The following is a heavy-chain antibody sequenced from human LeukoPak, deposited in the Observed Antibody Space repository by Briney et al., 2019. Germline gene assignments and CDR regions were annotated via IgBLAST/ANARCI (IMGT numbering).Heavy chain of an antibody. Sequence: PSESMEITWTAAGGSFSRYKWSWIRQPPGKGLEWIGNIYYSGSTNYNPSLKSRVTISVDTSKNQFSLKLSSVTAADTAVYYCARGKSDFWSGYYTGDYFDYWGQGTLVTVSS. J-gene: IGHJ4*02. D-gene: IGHD3-3*01. CDR2: IYYSGST. CDR1: GGSFSRYK. CDR3: ARGKSDFWSGYYTGDYFDY. V-gene: IGHV4-59*01.